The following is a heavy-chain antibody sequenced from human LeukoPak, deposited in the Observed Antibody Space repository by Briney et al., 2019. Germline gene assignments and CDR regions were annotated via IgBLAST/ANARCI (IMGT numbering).Heavy chain of an antibody. D-gene: IGHD3-10*01. Sequence: GASVKVSCKASGYTFTGYYMHWVRQAPGQGLEWMGWISGYNGKTDYAQKLQDRVTLTTDTSTNTAYMELRSLKSEDTAVYCARSRNYYSGGGYWGQGTLVTVSS. CDR1: GYTFTGYY. CDR2: ISGYNGKT. CDR3: ARSRNYYSGGGY. J-gene: IGHJ4*02. V-gene: IGHV1-18*04.